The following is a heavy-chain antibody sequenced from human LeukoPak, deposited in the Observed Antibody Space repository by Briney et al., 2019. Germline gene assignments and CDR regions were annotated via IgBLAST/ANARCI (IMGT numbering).Heavy chain of an antibody. CDR1: GFTFSNFQ. V-gene: IGHV3-21*01. D-gene: IGHD6-19*01. CDR3: ARAKGIAVADL. J-gene: IGHJ4*02. CDR2: ISGSSSYT. Sequence: PWGSLRLSCAASGFTFSNFQMHWVRQAPGKGLEWVSSISGSSSYTYYVDSVQGRFTISRDNAKNSLYLQLNSLRAEDTALYYCARAKGIAVADLWGQGTLVTVSS.